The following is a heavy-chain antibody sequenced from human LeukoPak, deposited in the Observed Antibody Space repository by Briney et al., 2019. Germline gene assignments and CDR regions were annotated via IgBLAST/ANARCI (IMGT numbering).Heavy chain of an antibody. V-gene: IGHV4-4*09. CDR3: ARHGSGSYSYSPFDY. CDR1: GGSISSYY. Sequence: SKTLSLTCTVSGGSISSYYWSWIRQPPGKGLEWIGYIYTSGSTNYNPSLKSRVTISVDTSKNQFSLKLSSVTAADTAVYYCARHGSGSYSYSPFDYWGRGTLVTVSS. CDR2: IYTSGST. J-gene: IGHJ4*02. D-gene: IGHD1-26*01.